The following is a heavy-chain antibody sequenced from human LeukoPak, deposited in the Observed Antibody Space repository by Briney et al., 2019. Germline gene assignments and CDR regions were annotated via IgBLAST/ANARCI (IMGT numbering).Heavy chain of an antibody. J-gene: IGHJ4*02. CDR1: GGSISSGDYY. CDR3: ARGGRSITMVRGKGYFDY. Sequence: SETLSLTCTVSGGSISSGDYYWSWIRQPPGKGLEWIGYIYYSGSTYYNPSLKSRVTISVDTSENQFSLKLSSVTAADTAVYYCARGGRSITMVRGKGYFDYWGQGTLVTVSS. CDR2: IYYSGST. D-gene: IGHD3-10*01. V-gene: IGHV4-30-4*01.